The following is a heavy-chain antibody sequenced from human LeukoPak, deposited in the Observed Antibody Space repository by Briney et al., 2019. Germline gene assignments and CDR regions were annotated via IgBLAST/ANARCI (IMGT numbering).Heavy chain of an antibody. CDR3: ARELLWFGEGAFDI. CDR1: GGSISSGGYY. CDR2: IYYSGST. J-gene: IGHJ3*02. V-gene: IGHV4-31*03. D-gene: IGHD3-10*01. Sequence: SQTLSLTCTVSGGSISSGGYYWSWIRQHPGKGLEWIGYIYYSGSTYYNPSLKSRVTISVDTSKDQFSLKLSSVTAADTAVYYCARELLWFGEGAFDIWGQGTMVTVSS.